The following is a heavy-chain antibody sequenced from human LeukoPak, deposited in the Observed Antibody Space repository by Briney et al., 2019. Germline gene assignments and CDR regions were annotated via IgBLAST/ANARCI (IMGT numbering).Heavy chain of an antibody. V-gene: IGHV3-21*01. Sequence: GGALRLSCAACGFTFSRYSMNWVRQAPGKGVEGVSSISSSSSYKYYADSVKGGLTISREKAKNSLYMQMNSLRAEDTAVYYCAREYYFDYWGQGTLVTVSS. CDR3: AREYYFDY. CDR1: GFTFSRYS. J-gene: IGHJ4*02. CDR2: ISSSSSYK.